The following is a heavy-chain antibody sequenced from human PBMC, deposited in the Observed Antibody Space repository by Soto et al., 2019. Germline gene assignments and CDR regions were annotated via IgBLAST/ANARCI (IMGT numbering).Heavy chain of an antibody. CDR1: GASFSGDY. D-gene: IGHD3-10*01. V-gene: IGHV4-59*01. J-gene: IGHJ3*02. CDR2: VFYSGST. Sequence: QVQLQESGPGLLRPAETLSLTCTVSGASFSGDYWSWIRQPPGKGLEWIGYVFYSGSTNYNPSLKSRVNISVATSKNLFSLKLSSVTAADTAVYFCARGGGYYDDAFDMWGQGTRVTVSS. CDR3: ARGGGYYDDAFDM.